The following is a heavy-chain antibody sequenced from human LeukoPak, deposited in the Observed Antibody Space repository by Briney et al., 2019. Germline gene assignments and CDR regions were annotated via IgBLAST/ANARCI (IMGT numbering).Heavy chain of an antibody. Sequence: SETLSLTCTVSGGSISSYYWSWIRQPAGKGLEWIGRIYTSGSTNYNPSLKSRVTMSVDTSKSQLSLKLSSVTAADTAVYYCAGRHCSSTSCYTLYYYMDVWGKGTTVTVSS. V-gene: IGHV4-4*07. CDR2: IYTSGST. D-gene: IGHD2-2*02. CDR3: AGRHCSSTSCYTLYYYMDV. CDR1: GGSISSYY. J-gene: IGHJ6*03.